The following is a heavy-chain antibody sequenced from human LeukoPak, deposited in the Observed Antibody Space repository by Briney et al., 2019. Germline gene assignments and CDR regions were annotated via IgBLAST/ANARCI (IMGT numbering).Heavy chain of an antibody. CDR2: ISSSGSTI. CDR1: GFIFSSYE. J-gene: IGHJ3*02. Sequence: GGSLRLSCAASGFIFSSYEMNWVRQARGKGMEWVSYISSSGSTIYYADSVKGRFTISRDNAKNSLYLQMNSLGAEDTAVYYCARDTYDDVWGSPDAFDIWGQGTMVSVSS. V-gene: IGHV3-48*03. CDR3: ARDTYDDVWGSPDAFDI. D-gene: IGHD3-16*01.